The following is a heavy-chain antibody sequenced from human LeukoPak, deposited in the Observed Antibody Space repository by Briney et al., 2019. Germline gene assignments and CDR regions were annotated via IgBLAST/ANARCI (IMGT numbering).Heavy chain of an antibody. CDR3: ARLGGYSSGWYKGAFDI. J-gene: IGHJ3*02. Sequence: GGSLRLSCAASGFTFSGYEMNWVRQAPGKGLEWVSYISSSGSTIYYADSVKGRFTISRDNAKNSLYLQMNSLRAEDTAVYYCARLGGYSSGWYKGAFDIWGQGTMVTVSS. V-gene: IGHV3-48*03. CDR2: ISSSGSTI. D-gene: IGHD6-19*01. CDR1: GFTFSGYE.